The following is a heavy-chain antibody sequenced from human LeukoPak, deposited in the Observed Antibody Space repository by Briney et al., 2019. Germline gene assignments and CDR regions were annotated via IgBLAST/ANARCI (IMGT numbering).Heavy chain of an antibody. Sequence: GGSLRLSCVASGFSLSNYIMSWVRQAPGKGLEWVSAISGSGGSTYYADSVKGRFTISRDNSKNTLYLQMNSLRAEDTAVYYCAKCIVGATAPFDYWGQGTLVTVSS. CDR3: AKCIVGATAPFDY. V-gene: IGHV3-23*01. D-gene: IGHD1-26*01. J-gene: IGHJ4*02. CDR1: GFSLSNYI. CDR2: ISGSGGST.